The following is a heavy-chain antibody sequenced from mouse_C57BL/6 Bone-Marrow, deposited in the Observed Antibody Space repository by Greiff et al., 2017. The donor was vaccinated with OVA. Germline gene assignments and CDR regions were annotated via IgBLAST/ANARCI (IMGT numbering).Heavy chain of an antibody. V-gene: IGHV5-12*01. D-gene: IGHD2-2*01. CDR1: GFTFSDYY. CDR3: ARRGYGYDGFAY. Sequence: EVQGVESGGGLVQPGGSLKLSCAASGFTFSDYYMYWVRQTPEKRLEWVAYISNGGGSTYYPDTVKGRFTISRDNAKNTLYLQMSRLKSEDTAMYYCARRGYGYDGFAYWGQGTLVTVSA. CDR2: ISNGGGST. J-gene: IGHJ3*01.